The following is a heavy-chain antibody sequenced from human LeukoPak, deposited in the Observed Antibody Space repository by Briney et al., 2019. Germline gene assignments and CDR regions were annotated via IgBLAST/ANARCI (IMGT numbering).Heavy chain of an antibody. CDR2: ISSSGSTI. Sequence: PGGSLRLSCAASGFTFSDYEMNWVRQAPGEGLEWVSYISSSGSTIYYADSVKGRFTISRDNAKNSLYLQMNSLRAEDTAVYYCARAFRDDYGDVKFDYWGQGTLVTVSS. D-gene: IGHD4-17*01. J-gene: IGHJ4*02. CDR3: ARAFRDDYGDVKFDY. V-gene: IGHV3-48*03. CDR1: GFTFSDYE.